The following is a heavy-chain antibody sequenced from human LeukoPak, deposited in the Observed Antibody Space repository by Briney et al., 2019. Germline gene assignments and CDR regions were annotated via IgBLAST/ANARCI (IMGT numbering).Heavy chain of an antibody. CDR2: INPNSGGT. CDR3: ARDIEYSSSFVY. V-gene: IGHV1-2*06. Sequence: GASVKVSCKASGYTFTGYYMHWVRQAPGQGLEWMGRINPNSGGTNYAQKFRGRVTMTRDTSISTAYMELSRLRSDDTAVYYCARDIEYSSSFVYWGQGTLVTVSS. D-gene: IGHD6-6*01. CDR1: GYTFTGYY. J-gene: IGHJ4*02.